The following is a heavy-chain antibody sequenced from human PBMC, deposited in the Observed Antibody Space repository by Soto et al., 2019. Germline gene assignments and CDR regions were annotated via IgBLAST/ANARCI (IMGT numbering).Heavy chain of an antibody. J-gene: IGHJ5*02. Sequence: ASVKVSCKASGYTFIGYYIHWVRQPPGQGLEWMGWINPNSGDTNYAQNFQGRVTMTRDTSIRTAYMDLSRLMSDDTAVYYCAFGTKVHWLDPWGQGTLVTVSA. V-gene: IGHV1-2*02. D-gene: IGHD1-7*01. CDR1: GYTFIGYY. CDR2: INPNSGDT. CDR3: AFGTKVHWLDP.